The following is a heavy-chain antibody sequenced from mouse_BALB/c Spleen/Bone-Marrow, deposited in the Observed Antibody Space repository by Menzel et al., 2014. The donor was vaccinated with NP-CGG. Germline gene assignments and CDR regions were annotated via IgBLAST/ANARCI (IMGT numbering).Heavy chain of an antibody. CDR1: GISITTGNYR. CDR2: IYYSGTI. D-gene: IGHD2-14*01. J-gene: IGHJ2*01. V-gene: IGHV3-5*02. CDR3: ARDYRYFDY. Sequence: VQLQQSGPGLVKPSQTVSLTCTVTGISITTGNYRWSWIRQFPGNKLEWIGYIYYSGTITYNPSLTSRTTITRDTSKNQFFLEMNSSTAEDTATYYCARDYRYFDYWGQGTTLTVSS.